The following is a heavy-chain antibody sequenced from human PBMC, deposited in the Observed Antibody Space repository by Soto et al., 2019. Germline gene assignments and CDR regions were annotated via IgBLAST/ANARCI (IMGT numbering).Heavy chain of an antibody. V-gene: IGHV1-46*01. J-gene: IGHJ6*02. CDR2: INPSGGST. D-gene: IGHD5-12*01. Sequence: ASVKVSCKASGYTFTSYYMHWVRQAPGQGLEWMGIINPSGGSTSYAQKFQGRVTMTRDTSTSTVYMELSSLRSEDTAVYYCARDKDRPRLGGNYYYTIYVWAQRTTVTVSS. CDR3: ARDKDRPRLGGNYYYTIYV. CDR1: GYTFTSYY.